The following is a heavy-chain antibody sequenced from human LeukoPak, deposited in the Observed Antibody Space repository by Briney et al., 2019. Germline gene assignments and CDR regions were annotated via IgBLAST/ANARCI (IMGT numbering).Heavy chain of an antibody. Sequence: ASVNVSCKASGYTFTGYYMHWVRQAPGQGLEWMGWINPNSGGTNYAQKFQGRVTMTRDTSISTAYMELSRLRSDDTAVYYCARQPYCSSTSCSGFDLWGRGALVSVSS. V-gene: IGHV1-2*02. D-gene: IGHD2-2*01. CDR3: ARQPYCSSTSCSGFDL. CDR1: GYTFTGYY. CDR2: INPNSGGT. J-gene: IGHJ2*01.